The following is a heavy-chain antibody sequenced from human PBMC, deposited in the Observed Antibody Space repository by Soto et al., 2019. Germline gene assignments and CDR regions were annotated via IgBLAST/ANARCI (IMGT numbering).Heavy chain of an antibody. D-gene: IGHD2-15*01. Sequence: ASVKLSFKASGGTFSSYAISWLRQAPGQGLEWMGGIIPIFGTANYAQKFQGRVTITADESTSTAYMGLSSLRSEDTAVYYCARSSGGSSYPFDYWGQGTLVTVSS. J-gene: IGHJ4*02. CDR2: IIPIFGTA. CDR3: ARSSGGSSYPFDY. V-gene: IGHV1-69*13. CDR1: GGTFSSYA.